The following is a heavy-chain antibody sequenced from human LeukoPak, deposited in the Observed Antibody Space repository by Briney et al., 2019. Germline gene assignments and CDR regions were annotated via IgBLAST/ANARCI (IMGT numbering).Heavy chain of an antibody. CDR3: ASDYYSSSWYGGDY. CDR2: ISYDGSNK. CDR1: GFTFSSYA. V-gene: IGHV3-30-3*01. J-gene: IGHJ4*02. D-gene: IGHD6-13*01. Sequence: PGGSLRLSCAASGFTFSSYAMHWVRQAPGKGLEWVAVISYDGSNKYYADSVKGRLTISRDNSKNTLYLQMNSLRAEDTAVYYCASDYYSSSWYGGDYWGQGTLVTVSS.